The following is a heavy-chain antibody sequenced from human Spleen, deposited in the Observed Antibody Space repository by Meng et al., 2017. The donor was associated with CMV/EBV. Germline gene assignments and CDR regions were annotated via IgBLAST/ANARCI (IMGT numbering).Heavy chain of an antibody. D-gene: IGHD5-12*01. CDR2: IFYGGST. CDR1: GGSISSSSSY. Sequence: GSLRLSCTVSGGSISSSSSYWGWIRQPRGQGREWIGSIFYGGSTYYNPSLKSRVTISVDTSKNQFSLNLSSVTAADTAVFYCASARRLRWVDYWGQGTLVTVSS. J-gene: IGHJ4*02. V-gene: IGHV4-39*01. CDR3: ASARRLRWVDY.